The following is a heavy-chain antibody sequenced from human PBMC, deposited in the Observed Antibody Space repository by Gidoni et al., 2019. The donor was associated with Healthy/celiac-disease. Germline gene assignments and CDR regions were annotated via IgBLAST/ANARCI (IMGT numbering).Heavy chain of an antibody. V-gene: IGHV3-23*01. D-gene: IGHD3-22*01. CDR3: AKSRDYYDSSVPPYHDY. J-gene: IGHJ4*02. CDR2: ISGSGGST. Sequence: EVQLLESVGGLLQPGGSLRLSCAASGFTFSSYAMSWVRQAPGKGLEWVSAISGSGGSTYYADSVKGRFTISRDNSKNTLYLQMNSLRAEDTAVYYCAKSRDYYDSSVPPYHDYWGQGTLVTVSS. CDR1: GFTFSSYA.